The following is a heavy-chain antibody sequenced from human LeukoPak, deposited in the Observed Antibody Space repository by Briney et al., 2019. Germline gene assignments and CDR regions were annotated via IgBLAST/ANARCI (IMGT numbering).Heavy chain of an antibody. CDR1: GFTFNSYW. CDR3: AKRVVVGATSPYSDFQD. J-gene: IGHJ1*01. D-gene: IGHD1-26*01. Sequence: GGSLRLSCAASGFTFNSYWMNWVRQAPGKGLEWVSAISGSGVTTHYAGSVKGRFSISRDNSKNTLYLQMDSLRAEDTALYYCAKRVVVGATSPYSDFQDWGQGTLVTVSS. CDR2: ISGSGVTT. V-gene: IGHV3-23*01.